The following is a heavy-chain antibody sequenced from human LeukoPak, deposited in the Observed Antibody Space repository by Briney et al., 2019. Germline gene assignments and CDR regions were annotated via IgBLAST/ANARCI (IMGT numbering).Heavy chain of an antibody. CDR3: ARDLIAAAGPLATTWVMDV. Sequence: GSSVKVSCKASGGTFISYAISWVRQAPGQGLEWMGRIIPIFGTANYAQKFQGRVTITTDESTSTAYMGLSSLRSEDTAVYYCARDLIAAAGPLATTWVMDVWGKGTTVTVSS. CDR1: GGTFISYA. D-gene: IGHD6-13*01. CDR2: IIPIFGTA. J-gene: IGHJ6*04. V-gene: IGHV1-69*05.